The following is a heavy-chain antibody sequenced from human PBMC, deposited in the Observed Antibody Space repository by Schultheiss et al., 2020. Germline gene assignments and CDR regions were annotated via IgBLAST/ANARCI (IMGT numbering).Heavy chain of an antibody. CDR2: ISGSGGST. CDR1: GFTISSYA. CDR3: AKKGIVGATRGYYYYGMDV. V-gene: IGHV3-23*01. Sequence: WGSLRLSCAASGFTISSYAMSWVRQAPGKGLEWVSAISGSGGSTYYADSVKGRFTISRDNSKNTLYLQMNSLRAEDTAVYYCAKKGIVGATRGYYYYGMDVWGQGTTVTVSS. D-gene: IGHD1-26*01. J-gene: IGHJ6*02.